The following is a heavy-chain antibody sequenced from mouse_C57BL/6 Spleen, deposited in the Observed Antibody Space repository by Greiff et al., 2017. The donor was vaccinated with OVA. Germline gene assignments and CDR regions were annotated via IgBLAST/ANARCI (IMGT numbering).Heavy chain of an antibody. D-gene: IGHD1-1*01. J-gene: IGHJ4*01. CDR2: ISSGSSTI. V-gene: IGHV5-17*01. Sequence: EVQLQESGGGLVKPGGSLKLSCAASGFTFSDYGMHWVRQAPEKGLEWVAYISSGSSTIYYADTVKGRFTISRDNAKNTLFLQMTSLRSEDTAMYYCARRSSYDAMDYWGQGTSVTVSS. CDR1: GFTFSDYG. CDR3: ARRSSYDAMDY.